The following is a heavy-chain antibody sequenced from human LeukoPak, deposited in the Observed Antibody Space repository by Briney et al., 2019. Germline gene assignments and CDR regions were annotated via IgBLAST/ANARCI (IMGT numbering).Heavy chain of an antibody. Sequence: PGGSLRLSCAASGFTFSSYAMSWVRQAPGKGLEWVSAISGSGGSTYYADSVKGRFTISRDNSKNTLYLQMNSLRAEDTAVYYCARLSSTSPRGVVAFDIWGQGTMVTVSS. CDR3: ARLSSTSPRGVVAFDI. CDR1: GFTFSSYA. V-gene: IGHV3-23*01. J-gene: IGHJ3*02. CDR2: ISGSGGST. D-gene: IGHD2-2*01.